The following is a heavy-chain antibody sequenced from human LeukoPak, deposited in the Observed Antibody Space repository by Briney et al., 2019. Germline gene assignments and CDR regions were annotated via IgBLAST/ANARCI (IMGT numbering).Heavy chain of an antibody. CDR1: GASMSSYY. D-gene: IGHD5-12*01. CDR2: ASYSGGT. CDR3: ARHKRGYSGYEPFDY. Sequence: SETLSLTCSVSGASMSSYYWSWIRQPPGKGLEWIGYASYSGGTNSNPSLKSRVSISLDTSKNQFSLKLSSVTAADTAVYYCARHKRGYSGYEPFDYWGQGTLVTVSS. V-gene: IGHV4-59*08. J-gene: IGHJ4*02.